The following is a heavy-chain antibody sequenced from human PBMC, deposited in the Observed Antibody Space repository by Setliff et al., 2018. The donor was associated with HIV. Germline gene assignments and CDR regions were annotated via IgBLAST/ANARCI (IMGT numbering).Heavy chain of an antibody. CDR1: GYTFTSYA. Sequence: SCKASGYTFTSYAVTWVRQAPGKGLEWVANINEDGSQKGYGGSVKGRFTIFKDNARNIVYLEMTSMRDEDTAVYYCANTPGYRSKWGQGTLVTVSS. J-gene: IGHJ4*02. CDR3: ANTPGYRSK. CDR2: INEDGSQK. D-gene: IGHD4-4*01. V-gene: IGHV3-7*01.